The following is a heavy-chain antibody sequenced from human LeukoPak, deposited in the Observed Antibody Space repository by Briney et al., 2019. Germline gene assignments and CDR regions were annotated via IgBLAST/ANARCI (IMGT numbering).Heavy chain of an antibody. CDR3: VRSSSLVRGVILLTSDHHGIH. Sequence: ASVKVSCKASGYIFIDYHIHWLRQAPGQEPEWMGVINPVNPNGGTTRYAEKFRGRLTMTRDISIGTAYMELSSLGSEDTAVYYCVRSSSLVRGVILLTSDHHGIHWGQGTLVTVTS. D-gene: IGHD3-10*01. CDR1: GYIFIDYH. CDR2: INPVNPNGGTT. J-gene: IGHJ4*02. V-gene: IGHV1-46*01.